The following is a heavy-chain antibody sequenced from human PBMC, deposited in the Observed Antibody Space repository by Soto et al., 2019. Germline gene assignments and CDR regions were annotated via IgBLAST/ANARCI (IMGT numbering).Heavy chain of an antibody. CDR3: GKDSDSGSPEDY. Sequence: GGSLRLSCAASGFDFSNSAMSWVRLAPGEGLTWVSSISASGFSTYFAASVEGRFTISRDNFKDTLYLQMNSLRAEDTAVYYCGKDSDSGSPEDYWGPGTLVTVSS. D-gene: IGHD2-15*01. J-gene: IGHJ4*02. CDR1: GFDFSNSA. CDR2: ISASGFST. V-gene: IGHV3-23*01.